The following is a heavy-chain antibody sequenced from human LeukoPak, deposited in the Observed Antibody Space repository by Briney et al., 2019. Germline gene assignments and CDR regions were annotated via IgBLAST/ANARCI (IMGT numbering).Heavy chain of an antibody. J-gene: IGHJ4*02. CDR3: ARDWNYFSC. CDR1: GFTLSSYS. D-gene: IGHD1-1*01. Sequence: GGSLRLSCEVSGFTLSSYSMSWVRQAPGKGLEWVSSISSSSGSIYYADSVKGRFTISRDNAKNSVYLQMNSLRAEDTAVYYCARDWNYFSCWGQGTLVTVSS. V-gene: IGHV3-21*01. CDR2: ISSSSGSI.